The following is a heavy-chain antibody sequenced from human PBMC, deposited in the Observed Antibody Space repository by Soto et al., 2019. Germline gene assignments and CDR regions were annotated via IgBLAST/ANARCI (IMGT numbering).Heavy chain of an antibody. CDR1: GGSISSGGYS. CDR3: ARRYGGNFDY. D-gene: IGHD1-26*01. J-gene: IGHJ4*02. Sequence: SETLSLTCAVSGGSISSGGYSWSWIRQPPGKGLEWIGYMYHSGSTYYNPSLKSRVTISVDTSKNQFSLKLSSLTAADTAVYYCARRYGGNFDYWGQGTLVTVSS. V-gene: IGHV4-30-2*02. CDR2: MYHSGST.